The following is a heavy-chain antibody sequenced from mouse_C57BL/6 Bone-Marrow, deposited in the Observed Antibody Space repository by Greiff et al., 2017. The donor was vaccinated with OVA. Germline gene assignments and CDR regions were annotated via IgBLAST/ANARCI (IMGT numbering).Heavy chain of an antibody. J-gene: IGHJ1*03. V-gene: IGHV1-55*01. Sequence: QVQLQQPGAELVKPGASVKMSCKASGYTFTSYWITWVKQRPGQGLEWIGDIYPGSGSTNYNEKFKSKATLTVDTSSSTAYMQLSSLTSEDSAVYYCARRYYGSSYWYFDVWCTGTTVTVSS. CDR3: ARRYYGSSYWYFDV. D-gene: IGHD1-1*01. CDR2: IYPGSGST. CDR1: GYTFTSYW.